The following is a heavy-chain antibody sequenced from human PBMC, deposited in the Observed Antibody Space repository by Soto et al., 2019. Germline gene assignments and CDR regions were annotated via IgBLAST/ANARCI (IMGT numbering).Heavy chain of an antibody. CDR2: IYYSGST. CDR3: ARVSYYYDSSGWLDP. V-gene: IGHV4-59*07. Sequence: SATLSLTCTVSGGSISSYYWSWIRQPPGKGLEWIGYIYYSGSTNYNPSLKSRVTISVDTSKNQFSLKLSSVTAADTAVYYCARVSYYYDSSGWLDPWGQGTLVNVSS. CDR1: GGSISSYY. D-gene: IGHD3-22*01. J-gene: IGHJ5*02.